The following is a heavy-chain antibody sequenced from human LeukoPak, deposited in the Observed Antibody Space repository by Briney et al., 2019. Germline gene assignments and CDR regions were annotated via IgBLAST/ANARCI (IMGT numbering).Heavy chain of an antibody. CDR3: ARAPYYYDSSGSELDY. J-gene: IGHJ4*02. CDR1: GGSISSGGYY. V-gene: IGHV4-31*03. Sequence: PSETLSLTCTVSGGSISSGGYYWSWIRQHPGTGLEWIGYIYYSGSTYYNPSLKSRVTISVDTSKNQFSLKLSSVTAADTAVYYCARAPYYYDSSGSELDYWGQGTLVTVSS. CDR2: IYYSGST. D-gene: IGHD3-22*01.